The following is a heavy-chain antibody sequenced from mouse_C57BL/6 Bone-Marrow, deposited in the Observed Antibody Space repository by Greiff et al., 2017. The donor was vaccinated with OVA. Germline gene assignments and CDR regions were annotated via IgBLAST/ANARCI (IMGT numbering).Heavy chain of an antibody. V-gene: IGHV7-3*01. Sequence: EVHLVESGGGLVQPGGSLSLSCAASGFTFTDYYMSWVRQPPGKALEWLGFIRNKANGYTTEYSASVKGRFTISRDNSQSILYLQMNALRAEDSATYYCAIYLYWYFDVWGTGTTVTVSS. CDR2: IRNKANGYTT. CDR3: AIYLYWYFDV. J-gene: IGHJ1*03. D-gene: IGHD5-5*01. CDR1: GFTFTDYY.